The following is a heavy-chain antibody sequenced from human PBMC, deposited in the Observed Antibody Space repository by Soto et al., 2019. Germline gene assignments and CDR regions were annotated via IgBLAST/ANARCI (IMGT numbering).Heavy chain of an antibody. J-gene: IGHJ4*02. Sequence: QVQLVQSGAVVTKPGASVKVSCKASGYTFTSYYMHWVRQAPGQRLEYMGIINANGGTTHYAQKFHGRVTKTRETSTSTLYMGLSSVRSEDTAMYYCAAYTSGWPTPWNWGQGTLVPVSP. CDR3: AAYTSGWPTPWN. V-gene: IGHV1-46*01. D-gene: IGHD6-19*01. CDR1: GYTFTSYY. CDR2: INANGGTT.